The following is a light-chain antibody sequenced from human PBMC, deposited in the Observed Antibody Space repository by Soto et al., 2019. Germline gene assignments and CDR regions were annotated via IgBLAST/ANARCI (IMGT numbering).Light chain of an antibody. CDR2: GVS. CDR3: SSYTTADHYV. Sequence: QSALTQPASVSGSPGQSITISCTGTSSDVGGYNYVSWYQHHPGKAPKLIISGVSNRPSGVSNRFSGSKSDNTASLTISGLQAEDDADYYCSSYTTADHYVFGTGTKVTVL. CDR1: SSDVGGYNY. V-gene: IGLV2-14*01. J-gene: IGLJ1*01.